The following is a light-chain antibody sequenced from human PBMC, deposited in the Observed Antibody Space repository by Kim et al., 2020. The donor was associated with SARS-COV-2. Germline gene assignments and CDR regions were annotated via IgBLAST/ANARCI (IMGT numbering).Light chain of an antibody. Sequence: SASVGDRVTITCRASQSISSWWAWYQQKPGKAPKLLIYKASSLESGVPLRFSGSGSGTEFTLTISSLQPDDFATYYCQQYNSYWTFGQGTKVDIK. CDR3: QQYNSYWT. V-gene: IGKV1-5*03. CDR1: QSISSW. CDR2: KAS. J-gene: IGKJ1*01.